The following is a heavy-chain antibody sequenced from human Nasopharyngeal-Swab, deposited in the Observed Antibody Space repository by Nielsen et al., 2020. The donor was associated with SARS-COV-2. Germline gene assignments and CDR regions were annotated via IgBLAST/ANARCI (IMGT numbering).Heavy chain of an antibody. Sequence: SVKVSCKASGGTFSSYAISWLRQAPGQGLEWMGGIIPIFGTANYAQKFQGRVTITADKSTSTAYMELSSLRSEDTAVYYCARDRAYCSSTSCYQSGGTYYYYYYGMDVWGQGTTVTVSS. CDR3: ARDRAYCSSTSCYQSGGTYYYYYYGMDV. D-gene: IGHD2-2*01. CDR2: IIPIFGTA. J-gene: IGHJ6*02. CDR1: GGTFSSYA. V-gene: IGHV1-69*06.